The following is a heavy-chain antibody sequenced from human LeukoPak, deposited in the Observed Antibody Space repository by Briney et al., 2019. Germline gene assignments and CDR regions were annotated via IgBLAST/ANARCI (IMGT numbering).Heavy chain of an antibody. Sequence: GGSLRLSCAASGFTFGSHWMHWVRQAPGKGLVWVSRINSDGSSTSYADSVKGRYTISRDNAKNTLYLQMNSLRAEDTAVYYCASHSYDILTGYYFYWGQGTLVTVSS. CDR1: GFTFGSHW. CDR3: ASHSYDILTGYYFY. D-gene: IGHD3-9*01. CDR2: INSDGSST. V-gene: IGHV3-74*01. J-gene: IGHJ4*02.